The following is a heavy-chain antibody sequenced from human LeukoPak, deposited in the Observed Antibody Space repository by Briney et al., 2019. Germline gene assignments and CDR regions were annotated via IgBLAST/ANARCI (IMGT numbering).Heavy chain of an antibody. V-gene: IGHV4-59*08. J-gene: IGHJ4*02. D-gene: IGHD2-15*01. Sequence: SETLSLTCTVSGGSISSYYWSWIRQPPGKGLGWIGYMYYSGSTNYNPSLKSRVSISVDTSKNQFSLWLNSVTDADTAVYYCARHLTIASGAFDYWGQGTLVTVSS. CDR3: ARHLTIASGAFDY. CDR1: GGSISSYY. CDR2: MYYSGST.